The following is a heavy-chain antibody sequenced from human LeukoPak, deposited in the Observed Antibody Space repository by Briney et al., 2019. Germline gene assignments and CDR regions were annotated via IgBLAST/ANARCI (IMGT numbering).Heavy chain of an antibody. CDR3: ATGGTSWTDEFDY. CDR2: FDPEDGET. D-gene: IGHD2-2*01. CDR1: GYTLTELS. J-gene: IGHJ4*02. Sequence: GASVKVSCKVSGYTLTELSMHWVRQAPGKGLEWMGGFDPEDGETIYAQKFQGRVTMTEDTSTDTAYLELSSLRSEDTAVYYCATGGTSWTDEFDYWGQGTLVTVSS. V-gene: IGHV1-24*01.